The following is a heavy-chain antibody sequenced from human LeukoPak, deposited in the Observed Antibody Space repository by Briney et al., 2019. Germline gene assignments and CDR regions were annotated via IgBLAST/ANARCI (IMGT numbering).Heavy chain of an antibody. D-gene: IGHD6-25*01. CDR2: ISAYNGNT. V-gene: IGHV1-18*01. CDR3: ARVPRLPERRWFDP. J-gene: IGHJ5*02. Sequence: ASVKVSCKASGYTFTSYGISWVRQAPGQGLEWMGWISAYNGNTNYAQKLQGRVTMTTDTPTSTAYMELRSLRSDDTAVYYCARVPRLPERRWFDPWGQGTLVTVSS. CDR1: GYTFTSYG.